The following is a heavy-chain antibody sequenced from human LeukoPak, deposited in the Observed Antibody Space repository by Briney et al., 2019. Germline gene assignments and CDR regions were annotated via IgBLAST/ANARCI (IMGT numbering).Heavy chain of an antibody. D-gene: IGHD3-10*01. CDR3: ERWGDGYNWMDH. CDR2: ISYSGST. Sequence: SETQSLLRTVSGGAISRYYRSWPRQPPGKGLEWIGCISYSGSTSYNPSLKSRVTISVDTSKNQFSLRLGSVTAADSAVYYSERWGDGYNWMDHWGQGTLVTVSS. CDR1: GGAISRYY. J-gene: IGHJ5*02. V-gene: IGHV4-59*13.